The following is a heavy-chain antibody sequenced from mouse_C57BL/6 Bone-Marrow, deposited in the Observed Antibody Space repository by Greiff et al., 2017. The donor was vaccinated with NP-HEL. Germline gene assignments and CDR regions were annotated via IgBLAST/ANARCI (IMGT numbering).Heavy chain of an antibody. V-gene: IGHV5-4*03. CDR3: APHFDYGSSPFAY. CDR2: ISDGGSYT. Sequence: EVKLVESGGGLVKPGGSLKLSCAASGFTFSSYAMSWVRQTPEKRLEWVATISDGGSYTYYPANVKGRFTISRDNAKNNLYLQMSHLTSEDTAMYYCAPHFDYGSSPFAYWGQGTLVTVSA. D-gene: IGHD1-1*01. CDR1: GFTFSSYA. J-gene: IGHJ3*01.